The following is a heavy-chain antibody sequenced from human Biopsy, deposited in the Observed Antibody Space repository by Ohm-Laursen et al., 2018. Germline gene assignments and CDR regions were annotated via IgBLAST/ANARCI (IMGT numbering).Heavy chain of an antibody. D-gene: IGHD3-10*01. CDR3: ARSLTRMVRAVTYFQH. CDR1: GGTFSKYG. V-gene: IGHV1-69*10. J-gene: IGHJ1*01. CDR2: IIPMLGTV. Sequence: ASVKVSCKASGGTFSKYGISWVRQAPGQGLEWMGGIIPMLGTVQYARRLRGRVTITADKATSTAYMELSSLRSEDTAVYYCARSLTRMVRAVTYFQHWGQGTLVTVSS.